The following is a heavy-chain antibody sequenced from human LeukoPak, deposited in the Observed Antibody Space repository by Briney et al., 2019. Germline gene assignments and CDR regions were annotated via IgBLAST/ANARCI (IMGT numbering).Heavy chain of an antibody. CDR1: GFTFSAYA. Sequence: GGSLRLSCAASGFTFSAYAMSWVRQAPGKGLEWVSTISGSGGSTYYADSVKGRFTISRDNSKNTLYLQMNSLRVEDTAVYYCAKGSAPKYYFDYWGQGTLVTVSS. CDR2: ISGSGGST. V-gene: IGHV3-23*01. J-gene: IGHJ4*02. CDR3: AKGSAPKYYFDY.